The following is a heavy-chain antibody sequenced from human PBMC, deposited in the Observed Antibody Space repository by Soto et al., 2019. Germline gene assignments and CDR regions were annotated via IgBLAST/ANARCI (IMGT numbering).Heavy chain of an antibody. V-gene: IGHV4-59*01. D-gene: IGHD1-26*01. CDR3: ARDRSGSFDY. CDR2: IYYSGST. Sequence: SETLSLTCTVSGGSISSYYWSWIRQPPGKGLEWIGYIYYSGSTNYNPSLKSRVTISVDTSKNQFSLKLSSVTAADTAVYYCARDRSGSFDYWGQGTLVTVSS. CDR1: GGSISSYY. J-gene: IGHJ4*02.